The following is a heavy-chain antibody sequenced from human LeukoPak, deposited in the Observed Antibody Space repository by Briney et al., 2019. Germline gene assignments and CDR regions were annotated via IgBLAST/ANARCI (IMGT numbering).Heavy chain of an antibody. CDR2: INLDGSDR. Sequence: GGSLRLSCAASGFTFGGYSMTWVRQAPGKGLEWVANINLDGSDRFYVGFVKGRLTISRDNADNSLYPQMNSLRAEGTAVYYCGRVIAGAIDYWGQGTLVTVSS. CDR3: GRVIAGAIDY. D-gene: IGHD6-13*01. J-gene: IGHJ4*02. CDR1: GFTFGGYS. V-gene: IGHV3-7*01.